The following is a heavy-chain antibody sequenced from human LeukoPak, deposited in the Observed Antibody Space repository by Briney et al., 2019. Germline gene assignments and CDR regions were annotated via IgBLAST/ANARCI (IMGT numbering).Heavy chain of an antibody. J-gene: IGHJ6*02. CDR1: GGTFSCYA. CDR2: IIPILGIA. D-gene: IGHD4-17*01. V-gene: IGHV1-69*04. CDR3: ARDPNAVTTSYYYYGMDV. Sequence: ASVKVSCRASGGTFSCYAISWVRQAPGQGLEWMGRIIPILGIANYAQKFQGRVTITADKSTSTAYMELSSLRSEDTAVYYCARDPNAVTTSYYYYGMDVWGQGTTVTVSS.